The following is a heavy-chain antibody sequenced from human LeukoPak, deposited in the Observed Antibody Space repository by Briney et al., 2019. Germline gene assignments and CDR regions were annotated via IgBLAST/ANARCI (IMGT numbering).Heavy chain of an antibody. J-gene: IGHJ4*02. CDR3: ARRLRWSGYLDY. CDR2: IWYDGSNK. D-gene: IGHD2-8*01. V-gene: IGHV3-33*01. Sequence: GGSLRLSCAASGFTLCSYGMHWVRQAPGGGVEWGADIWYDGSNKYYADSVKGRFTISRDNSKNTLYLQMYSLRAEDTAVYYCARRLRWSGYLDYWGQGTLVTVSS. CDR1: GFTLCSYG.